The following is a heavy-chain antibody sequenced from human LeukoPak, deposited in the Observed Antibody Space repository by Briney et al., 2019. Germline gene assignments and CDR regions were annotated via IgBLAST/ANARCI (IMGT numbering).Heavy chain of an antibody. CDR1: GFTFSSYW. Sequence: GGSLRLSCAASGFTFSSYWMSWVRQAPGKGLEWVANIKQDGSEKYYVDSVKCRFTISRDNAKNSLYLQMNSLRAEDTALYYCAKDGGSGRNYYYYYMDVWGKGTTVTISS. J-gene: IGHJ6*03. CDR3: AKDGGSGRNYYYYYMDV. CDR2: IKQDGSEK. V-gene: IGHV3-7*03. D-gene: IGHD3-10*01.